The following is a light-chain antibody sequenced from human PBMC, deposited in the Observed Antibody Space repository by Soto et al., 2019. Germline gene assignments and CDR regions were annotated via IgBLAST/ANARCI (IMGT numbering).Light chain of an antibody. CDR2: DDS. V-gene: IGLV3-21*02. Sequence: SYELTQPPSVSVAPGQTARITCGGTNIGSKSVHWYQQKPGQAPVLVVYDDSDRPSGIPERFSGSNSGNTATLAISRVEAVDEADYYCQVRDSNSDHRVFGGGTKLTVL. CDR1: NIGSKS. CDR3: QVRDSNSDHRV. J-gene: IGLJ3*02.